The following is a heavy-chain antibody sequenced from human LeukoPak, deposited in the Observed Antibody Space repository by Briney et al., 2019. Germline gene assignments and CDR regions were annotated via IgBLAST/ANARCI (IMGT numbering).Heavy chain of an antibody. CDR3: ARGARQLVGITYYYYYMDV. CDR1: GYTLTELS. CDR2: FDPEDGET. Sequence: ASVKVSCKVSGYTLTELSMHWVRQAPGKGLEWMGGFDPEDGETIYAQKFQGRVTMTEDTSTDTAYMELSSLRSEDTAVYYCARGARQLVGITYYYYYMDVWGKGTTVTISS. J-gene: IGHJ6*03. V-gene: IGHV1-24*01. D-gene: IGHD6-13*01.